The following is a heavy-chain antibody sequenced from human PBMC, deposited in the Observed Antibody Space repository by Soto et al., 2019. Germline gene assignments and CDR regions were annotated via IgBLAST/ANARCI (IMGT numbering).Heavy chain of an antibody. CDR1: GFTFDDYA. Sequence: EVQLVESGGGLVQPGRSLRLSCAASGFTFDDYAMHWVRQAPGKGLEWVSGISWNSGSIGYADSVKGRFTISRDNAKNSLYLQMNSLRAEDTALYYCAKDKAYCISTSCYVGVEYAFDIWGQGTMVTVSS. CDR3: AKDKAYCISTSCYVGVEYAFDI. J-gene: IGHJ3*02. V-gene: IGHV3-9*01. CDR2: ISWNSGSI. D-gene: IGHD2-2*01.